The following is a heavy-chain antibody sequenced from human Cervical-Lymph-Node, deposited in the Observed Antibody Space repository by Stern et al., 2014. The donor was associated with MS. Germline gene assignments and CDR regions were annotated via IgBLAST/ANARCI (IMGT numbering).Heavy chain of an antibody. Sequence: VQLVESGAEVTKPGSSVKVSCKASGGTFSKFPSSWVRQAQGQGLEWMGGIFPVFGTPTYAQEFRGRVTITADFSTSTVYMELTSLRSDDTAVYYCALSSETSDRWYSLGYDLWGQGTLVTVSS. D-gene: IGHD6-13*01. CDR2: IFPVFGTP. J-gene: IGHJ5*02. CDR1: GGTFSKFP. CDR3: ALSSETSDRWYSLGYDL. V-gene: IGHV1-69*01.